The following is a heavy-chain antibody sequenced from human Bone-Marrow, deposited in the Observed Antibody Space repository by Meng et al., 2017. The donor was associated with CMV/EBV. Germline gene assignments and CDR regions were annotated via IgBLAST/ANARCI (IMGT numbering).Heavy chain of an antibody. CDR3: AKDLTRITIFGVVTKRGDYYYGMDV. CDR1: GFTFSSYW. CDR2: IKQDGSEK. V-gene: IGHV3-7*01. J-gene: IGHJ6*02. D-gene: IGHD3-3*01. Sequence: GESLKISCAASGFTFSSYWMSWVRQAPGKGLEWVANIKQDGSEKYYVDSVKGRFTISRDNAKNSLYLQMNSLRAEDTAVYYCAKDLTRITIFGVVTKRGDYYYGMDVWGQGTTVTVSS.